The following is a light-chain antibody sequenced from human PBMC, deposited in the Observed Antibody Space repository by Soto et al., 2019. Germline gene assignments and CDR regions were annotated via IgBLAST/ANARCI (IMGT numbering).Light chain of an antibody. CDR3: QQRSNWPPVLT. CDR1: QSVSSY. Sequence: EIVLTQSPATLSLSPGERATLSCRASQSVSSYLAWYQQKPGQAPRLLIYDASTRATGIPARFSGSGSGTDFTLTISSLEPEDFPVYYCQQRSNWPPVLTFGGGTKVEI. J-gene: IGKJ4*01. V-gene: IGKV3-11*01. CDR2: DAS.